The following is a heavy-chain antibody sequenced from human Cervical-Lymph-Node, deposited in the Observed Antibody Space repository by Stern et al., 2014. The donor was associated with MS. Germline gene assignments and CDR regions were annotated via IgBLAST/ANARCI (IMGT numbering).Heavy chain of an antibody. CDR2: IFPVFGTP. V-gene: IGHV1-69*01. CDR3: ALSSETSDRWYSLGYDL. Sequence: MQLVESEAEVTKPGTSVKVSCKASGGTFSKFPSSWVRQAPGQGIEWMGGIFPVFGTPTYAQEFRGRVTITADVSTSTVYMELSSLRSDDTAVYYCALSSETSDRWYSLGYDLWGQGTLVTVSS. J-gene: IGHJ5*02. D-gene: IGHD6-13*01. CDR1: GGTFSKFP.